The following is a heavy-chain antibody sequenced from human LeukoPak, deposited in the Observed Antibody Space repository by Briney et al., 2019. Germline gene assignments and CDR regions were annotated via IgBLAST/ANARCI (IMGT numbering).Heavy chain of an antibody. J-gene: IGHJ4*02. CDR3: ARHRLGYYYGSGLDY. CDR1: AGSISSSSYY. Sequence: PSETLSLTCTVSAGSISSSSYYWGWIRQPPGKGLEWIGSIFYSGSTYYNPSLKSRVTISVDTSKNQFSLKLSSVSAADTAVYYCARHRLGYYYGSGLDYWGQGTLVTVSS. CDR2: IFYSGST. V-gene: IGHV4-39*01. D-gene: IGHD3-10*01.